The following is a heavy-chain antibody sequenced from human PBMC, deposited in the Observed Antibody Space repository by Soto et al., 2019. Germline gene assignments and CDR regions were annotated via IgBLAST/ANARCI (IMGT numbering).Heavy chain of an antibody. CDR2: ISSSGSTI. V-gene: IGHV3-11*01. D-gene: IGHD3-3*01. CDR3: ARSPPSLEDDFWSGYFNAGCDY. CDR1: GFTFSDYY. J-gene: IGHJ4*02. Sequence: GGSLRLSCAASGFTFSDYYMSWIRQAPGKGLEWVSYISSSGSTIYYADSVKGRFTISRDNAKNSLYLQMNSLRAEDTAVYYCARSPPSLEDDFWSGYFNAGCDYWGQGTLVTVSS.